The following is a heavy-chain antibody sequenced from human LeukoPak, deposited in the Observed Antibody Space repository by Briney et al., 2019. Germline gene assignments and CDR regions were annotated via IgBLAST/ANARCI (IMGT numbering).Heavy chain of an antibody. CDR2: INHSGST. V-gene: IGHV4-34*01. CDR1: GGSFSGYY. J-gene: IGHJ6*03. CDR3: ARGLTYYYMDV. Sequence: SETLSLICAVYGGSFSGYYWSWIRQPPGKGLEWIGEINHSGSTNYNPSLKSRVTISVDTSKNQFSLKLSSVTAADTAVYYCARGLTYYYMDVWGKGTTVTVSS.